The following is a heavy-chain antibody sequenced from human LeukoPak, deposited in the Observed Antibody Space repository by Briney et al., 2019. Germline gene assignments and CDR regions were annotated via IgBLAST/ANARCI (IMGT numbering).Heavy chain of an antibody. Sequence: GGSLRLSCEASGFXVSSNYISWVRQAPGKGLEWVSYISSRSSTIYYADSVKGRFTVSRDNAKNSLYLQMNGLRDEDTAVYFCARDLLGYWGQGTLVTVSS. D-gene: IGHD3-16*01. CDR1: GFXVSSNY. CDR3: ARDLLGY. CDR2: ISSRSSTI. V-gene: IGHV3-48*02. J-gene: IGHJ4*02.